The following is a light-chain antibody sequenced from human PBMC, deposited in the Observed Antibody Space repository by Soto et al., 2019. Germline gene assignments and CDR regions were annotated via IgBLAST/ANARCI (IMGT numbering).Light chain of an antibody. V-gene: IGLV2-14*01. CDR1: STDINDYNY. Sequence: QSALAQPASVSGSPGQSITISCTGTSTDINDYNYVSWYQQYPGKAPKLMIYDVSCRPSGVSNRFSGYKSGNTAPLTSSGLQSEDEADYYCSSYTSSTTVVFGGGTKLTVL. J-gene: IGLJ2*01. CDR3: SSYTSSTTVV. CDR2: DVS.